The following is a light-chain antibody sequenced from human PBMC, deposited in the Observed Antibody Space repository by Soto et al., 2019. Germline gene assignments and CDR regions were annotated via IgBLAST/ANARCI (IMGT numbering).Light chain of an antibody. CDR1: GSDIGGYNY. Sequence: QSALTQPASVSGSPGQSITISCTGPGSDIGGYNYVSWYQQHPGKTPKRMIYDVSNRPSGVSKRFSGSKSGNTASLTISGLQAEDEADYYCSSYTSGNTLVFGGGTKVTVL. J-gene: IGLJ2*01. V-gene: IGLV2-14*01. CDR3: SSYTSGNTLV. CDR2: DVS.